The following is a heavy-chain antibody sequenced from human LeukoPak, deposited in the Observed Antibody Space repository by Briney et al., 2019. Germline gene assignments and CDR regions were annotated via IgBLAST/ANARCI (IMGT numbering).Heavy chain of an antibody. CDR2: ISSSGSTI. J-gene: IGHJ4*02. Sequence: GGSLRLSCAASGFTFSSYEMNWVRQAPGKGLEWVSYISSSGSTIYYADSVKGRFTISRDNAKNSLYPQMNSLRAEDTAVYYCARWGRAAYDSSGYYHFDYWGQGTLVTVSS. CDR3: ARWGRAAYDSSGYYHFDY. CDR1: GFTFSSYE. V-gene: IGHV3-48*03. D-gene: IGHD3-22*01.